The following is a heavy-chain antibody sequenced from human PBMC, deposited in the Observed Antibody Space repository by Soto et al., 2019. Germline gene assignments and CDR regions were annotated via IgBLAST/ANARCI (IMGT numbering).Heavy chain of an antibody. V-gene: IGHV3-15*01. CDR1: GFTFSNAW. CDR2: IKSKTDGGTT. J-gene: IGHJ6*02. Sequence: PGESLRHSCAASGFTFSNAWMSWFRQAPGKGLEWVGRIKSKTDGGTTDYAAPGKGRFTISRDDSKNTLYLQMNSLKTEETAGNYGFIDSAAEDYDYYGMDGGGQGTTVSVPS. D-gene: IGHD6-13*01. CDR3: FIDSAAEDYDYYGMDG.